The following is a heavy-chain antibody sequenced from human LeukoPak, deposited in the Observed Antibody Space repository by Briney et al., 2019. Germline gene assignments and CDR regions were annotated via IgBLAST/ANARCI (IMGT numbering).Heavy chain of an antibody. CDR2: ISGNGDST. J-gene: IGHJ4*02. V-gene: IGHV3-23*01. Sequence: GGSLRLSCAASGFTFSSYSMNWVRQAPGKGLEWVSTISGNGDSTYYGDSVKGRFTISRVNSKDTLYLQMNSLRAEDTAVYYCATFLVSSGKDSWGQGTLVTVSS. D-gene: IGHD5/OR15-5a*01. CDR1: GFTFSSYS. CDR3: ATFLVSSGKDS.